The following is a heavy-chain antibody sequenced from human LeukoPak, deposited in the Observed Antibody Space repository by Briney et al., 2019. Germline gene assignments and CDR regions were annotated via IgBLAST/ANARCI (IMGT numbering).Heavy chain of an antibody. J-gene: IGHJ6*02. CDR3: AREFRRRTSHIAPSSARYYGMDV. Sequence: GGSLRLSCAASGFTFSSYWMSWVRQAPGKGLEWVANIKQDGSEKYYVDSVKGRFTISRDNAKNSLYLQMNSLRAEDTAVYYCAREFRRRTSHIAPSSARYYGMDVWGQGTTVTVSS. V-gene: IGHV3-7*01. CDR1: GFTFSSYW. CDR2: IKQDGSEK. D-gene: IGHD6-13*01.